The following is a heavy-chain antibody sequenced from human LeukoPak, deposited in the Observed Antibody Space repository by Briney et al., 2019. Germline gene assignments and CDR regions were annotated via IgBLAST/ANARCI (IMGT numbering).Heavy chain of an antibody. J-gene: IGHJ4*02. CDR2: INHSGST. Sequence: SETLSLTCAVYGGSFSGYYWSWIRQPPGKGLEWIGEINHSGSTNYNPSLKSRVTISVDTSKNQFSLKLSSVTAADTAVYYCARGYRIAAAAPLYWGQGTLVTVSS. CDR1: GGSFSGYY. CDR3: ARGYRIAAAAPLY. D-gene: IGHD6-13*01. V-gene: IGHV4-34*01.